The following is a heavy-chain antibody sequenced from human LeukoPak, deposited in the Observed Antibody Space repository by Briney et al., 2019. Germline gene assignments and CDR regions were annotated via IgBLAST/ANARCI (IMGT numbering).Heavy chain of an antibody. CDR1: GFTVSSNY. J-gene: IGHJ5*02. Sequence: GGSLRLSCAASGFTVSSNYMNWVRQAPGKGLEWVSVIYSGGNTYYADSVRGRFTISRDNSKNTVYLQMNSLRAEDTAVYFCARGSIVVVPAASVFDPWGQGTLVTVSS. CDR2: IYSGGNT. CDR3: ARGSIVVVPAASVFDP. V-gene: IGHV3-53*01. D-gene: IGHD2-2*01.